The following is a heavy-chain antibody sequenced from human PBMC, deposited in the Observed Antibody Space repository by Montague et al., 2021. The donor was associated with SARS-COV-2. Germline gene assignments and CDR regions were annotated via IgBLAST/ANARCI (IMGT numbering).Heavy chain of an antibody. CDR1: GFTFSSYE. CDR2: IYYSGST. Sequence: LRLSCAASGFTFSSYEMNWARQAPGKGLEWIGSIYYSGSTYCNPSLKSRVTISVDTSKNQFSPKLSSVTAADTAVYYCARQFSREKWVDYWGQGTLVTVSS. V-gene: IGHV4-39*01. CDR3: ARQFSREKWVDY. D-gene: IGHD1-26*01. J-gene: IGHJ4*02.